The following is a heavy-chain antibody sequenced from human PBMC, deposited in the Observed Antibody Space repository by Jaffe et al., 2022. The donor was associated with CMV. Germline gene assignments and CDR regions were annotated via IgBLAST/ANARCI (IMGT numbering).Heavy chain of an antibody. CDR3: ARIHLGQQLEYYMDV. J-gene: IGHJ6*03. CDR1: GFSLSTSGMC. Sequence: QVTLRESGPALVKPTQTLTLTCTFSGFSLSTSGMCVSWIRQPPGKALEWLARIDWDDDKYYSTSLKTRLTISKDTSKNQVVLTMTNMDPVDTATYYCARIHLGQQLEYYMDVWGKGTTVTVSS. D-gene: IGHD6-13*01. CDR2: IDWDDDK. V-gene: IGHV2-70*15.